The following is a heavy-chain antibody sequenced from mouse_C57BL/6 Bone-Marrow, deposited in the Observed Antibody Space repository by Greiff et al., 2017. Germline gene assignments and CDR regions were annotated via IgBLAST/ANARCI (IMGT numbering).Heavy chain of an antibody. V-gene: IGHV1-26*01. Sequence: EVQLQQSGPELVKPGASVKISCKASGYTFTDYYMNWVKQSHGKSLEWIGDINPNNGGTSYNQKFKGKATLTVDKSSSTAYMELRRLTSEDSAVYYCAREDYYGSSYGFDYWGQGTALTVSS. CDR1: GYTFTDYY. CDR3: AREDYYGSSYGFDY. J-gene: IGHJ2*01. D-gene: IGHD1-1*01. CDR2: INPNNGGT.